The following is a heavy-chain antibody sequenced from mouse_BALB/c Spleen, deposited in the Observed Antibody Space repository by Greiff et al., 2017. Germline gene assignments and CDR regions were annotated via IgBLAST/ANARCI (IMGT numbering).Heavy chain of an antibody. CDR3: ARDPPYGNYPHWYFDV. Sequence: VNVVESGPGLVQPSQSLSITCTVSGFSLTSYGVHWVRQSPGKGLEWLGVIWSGGSTDYNAAFISRLSISKDNSKSQVFFKMNSLQTDDTARYYCARDPPYGNYPHWYFDVGGAGTTVTVSS. CDR1: GFSLTSYG. J-gene: IGHJ1*01. D-gene: IGHD2-1*01. CDR2: IWSGGST. V-gene: IGHV2-4-1*01.